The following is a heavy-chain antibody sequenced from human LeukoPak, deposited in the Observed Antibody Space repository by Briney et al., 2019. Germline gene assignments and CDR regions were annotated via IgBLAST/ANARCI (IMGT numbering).Heavy chain of an antibody. CDR3: ARGSSFTPNWFDP. CDR2: INHSGST. Sequence: SETLSLTCAVYGGSFSGYYWSWIRQPPGKGLEWIGEINHSGSTNCNPSLKSRVTISVDTSKNQFSLKLSSVTAADTAVYYCARGSSFTPNWFDPWGQGTLVTVSS. J-gene: IGHJ5*02. V-gene: IGHV4-34*01. CDR1: GGSFSGYY.